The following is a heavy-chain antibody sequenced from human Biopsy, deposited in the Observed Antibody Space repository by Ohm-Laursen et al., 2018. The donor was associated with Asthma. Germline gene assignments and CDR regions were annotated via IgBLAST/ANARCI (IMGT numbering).Heavy chain of an antibody. Sequence: GASVKVSCKASGDSFSNYAISWVRQAPGQGLEWMGGLIPVLVTPDHAQMFEGRVTITADESTSTDYMELSSLSSEDTAVYYCARGYSGADRIVYYYSGLEVWGQGTTVTVSS. CDR2: LIPVLVTP. V-gene: IGHV1-69*13. D-gene: IGHD5-12*01. CDR3: ARGYSGADRIVYYYSGLEV. J-gene: IGHJ6*02. CDR1: GDSFSNYA.